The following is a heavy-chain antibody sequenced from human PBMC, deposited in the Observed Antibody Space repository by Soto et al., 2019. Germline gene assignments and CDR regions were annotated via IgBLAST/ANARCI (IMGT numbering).Heavy chain of an antibody. CDR3: ARRLFYYDILTGYYYYYYGMDV. CDR1: GGSISSYY. Sequence: SETLSLTCTVSGGSISSYYWSWIRQPPGKGLEWIGYIYYSGSTNYNPSLKSRVTISVDTSKNQFSLKLSSVTAADTAVYYCARRLFYYDILTGYYYYYYGMDVWGQGTTVTV. D-gene: IGHD3-9*01. CDR2: IYYSGST. V-gene: IGHV4-59*08. J-gene: IGHJ6*02.